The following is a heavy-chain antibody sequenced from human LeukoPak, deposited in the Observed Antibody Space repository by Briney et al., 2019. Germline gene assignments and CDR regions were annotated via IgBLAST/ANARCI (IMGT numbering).Heavy chain of an antibody. J-gene: IGHJ6*02. CDR3: ARDVQVGATTSLLLDV. CDR2: IWYDGSNK. D-gene: IGHD1-26*01. Sequence: SGGSLRLSCAASGFTFSSFGMHWVRQAPSKGLEWVAIIWYDGSNKYYADSVKGRFTISRDNSKNTLYLQMNSLRAEDTAVYYCARDVQVGATTSLLLDVWGQGTTVTVSS. V-gene: IGHV3-30*02. CDR1: GFTFSSFG.